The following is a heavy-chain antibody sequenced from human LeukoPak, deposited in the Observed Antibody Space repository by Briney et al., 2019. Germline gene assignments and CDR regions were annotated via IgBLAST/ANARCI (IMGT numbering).Heavy chain of an antibody. Sequence: SETLSLTCSVSAGSISSYYWSWIRQPPGKGLEWIGYIYSSGSANYNPSIKSRVIISGDTSKNQISRKLTSVTAADTAVYFCARHRDYYDTWGRGTLVTVSS. D-gene: IGHD3-22*01. CDR1: AGSISSYY. J-gene: IGHJ4*01. CDR2: IYSSGSA. CDR3: ARHRDYYDT. V-gene: IGHV4-59*08.